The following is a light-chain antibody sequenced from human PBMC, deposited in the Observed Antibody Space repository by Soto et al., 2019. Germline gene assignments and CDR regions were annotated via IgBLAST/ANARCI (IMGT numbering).Light chain of an antibody. J-gene: IGLJ3*02. CDR2: EVS. CDR1: SSDVGGYNY. Sequence: QSALTQPASVSGSPGQSITISCIGTSSDVGGYNYVSWYQQHPGKAPKVMIYEVSNRPSGVSNRFSGSKSGNTASLTISGLQAEDEADYHCSSHTSSTTWVFGGGTQLTVL. CDR3: SSHTSSTTWV. V-gene: IGLV2-14*01.